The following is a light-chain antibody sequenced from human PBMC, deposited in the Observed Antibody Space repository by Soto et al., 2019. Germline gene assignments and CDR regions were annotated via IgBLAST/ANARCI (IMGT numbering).Light chain of an antibody. CDR2: AAS. J-gene: IGKJ1*01. V-gene: IGKV1-39*01. CDR1: QSISSY. Sequence: DIQMTQSPSSLPASVGDRVTITCRASQSISSYLNWYQQKPGTAPKLRIYAASSLQSGVPSRFSGSGSGTDFTLTISSLQPEDFATYYCQQSYSTPTFGQGTKVDIK. CDR3: QQSYSTPT.